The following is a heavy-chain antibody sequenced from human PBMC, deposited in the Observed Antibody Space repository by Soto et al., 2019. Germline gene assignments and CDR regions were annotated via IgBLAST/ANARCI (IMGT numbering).Heavy chain of an antibody. V-gene: IGHV1-69*12. CDR3: ARCVGGNDYYYGMDV. CDR2: IIPIFGTA. Sequence: QVQLVQSGAEVKKPGSSVKVSCKASGGTFSSYAISWVRQAPGQGLEWMGGIIPIFGTANYAQKFQGRVTITAYAPTSTAYMELSSLRSEDPAVYYCARCVGGNDYYYGMDVWGQGTTVTVSS. D-gene: IGHD3-16*01. J-gene: IGHJ6*02. CDR1: GGTFSSYA.